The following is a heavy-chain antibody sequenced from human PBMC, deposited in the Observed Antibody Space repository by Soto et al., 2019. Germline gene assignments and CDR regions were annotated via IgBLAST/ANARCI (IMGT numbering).Heavy chain of an antibody. D-gene: IGHD3-10*01. CDR1: GGSISSYY. Sequence: WESLSLTCTVSGGSISSYYWSWIRQPPGKGLEWIGYIYYSGSTNYNPSLKSRVTISVDTSKNQFSLKLSSVTAADTAVYYCARVSARGSHFDYWGQGTLVTVSS. CDR3: ARVSARGSHFDY. J-gene: IGHJ4*02. V-gene: IGHV4-59*01. CDR2: IYYSGST.